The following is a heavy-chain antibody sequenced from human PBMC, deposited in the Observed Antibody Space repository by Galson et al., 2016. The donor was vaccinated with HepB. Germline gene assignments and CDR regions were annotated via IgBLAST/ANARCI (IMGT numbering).Heavy chain of an antibody. V-gene: IGHV3-23*01. D-gene: IGHD3-10*01. CDR2: ISGRGDRI. CDR3: AKEGWFGELLYGHFDF. CDR1: GFTFSSFA. Sequence: SLRLSCAASGFTFSSFAMNWVRRVPGKGLEWVSAISGRGDRIRYAESVKGRFIISRDNSKNTLDVEMKSLRVEDTAVYYCAKEGWFGELLYGHFDFWGQGALVTVSS. J-gene: IGHJ4*02.